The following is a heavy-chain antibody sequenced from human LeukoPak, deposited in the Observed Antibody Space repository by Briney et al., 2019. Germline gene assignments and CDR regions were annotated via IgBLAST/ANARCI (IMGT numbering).Heavy chain of an antibody. D-gene: IGHD6-6*01. J-gene: IGHJ4*02. CDR3: ASPSSQGADFDY. V-gene: IGHV1-2*02. CDR2: INPNSGGT. Sequence: ASVKVSCKASGYTFTSYGISWVRQAPGQGLEWMGWINPNSGGTNYAQKFQGRVTMTRDTSISTAYMELSRLRSDDTAVYYCASPSSQGADFDYWGQGTLVTVSS. CDR1: GYTFTSYG.